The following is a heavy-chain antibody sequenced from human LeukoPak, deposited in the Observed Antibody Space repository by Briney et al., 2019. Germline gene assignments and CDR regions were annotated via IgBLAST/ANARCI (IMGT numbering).Heavy chain of an antibody. J-gene: IGHJ4*02. CDR2: IRGKAYGGTT. CDR1: GFSFGDYA. D-gene: IGHD7-27*01. Sequence: GRSLRLSCTASGFSFGDYAMSWVRQAPGKGLEWVGFIRGKAYGGTTEYAASVKGRFTISRDDSKSIAYLQMNSLKTEDTAVYYCTRAQLGIRYWGQGTLVTVSS. CDR3: TRAQLGIRY. V-gene: IGHV3-49*04.